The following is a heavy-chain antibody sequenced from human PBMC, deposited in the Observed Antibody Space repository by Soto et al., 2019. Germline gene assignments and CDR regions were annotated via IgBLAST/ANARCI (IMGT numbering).Heavy chain of an antibody. V-gene: IGHV1-69*06. D-gene: IGHD6-6*01. Sequence: SVKVSCKASGGTFSSYAISWVRQAPGQGLEWMGGIIPIFGTANYAQKFQGRVTITADKSTSTAYMELSSLRSEDTAVYYCASTHSSSPADVFDYYYGMDVWGQGTTVTVSS. CDR2: IIPIFGTA. CDR3: ASTHSSSPADVFDYYYGMDV. J-gene: IGHJ6*02. CDR1: GGTFSSYA.